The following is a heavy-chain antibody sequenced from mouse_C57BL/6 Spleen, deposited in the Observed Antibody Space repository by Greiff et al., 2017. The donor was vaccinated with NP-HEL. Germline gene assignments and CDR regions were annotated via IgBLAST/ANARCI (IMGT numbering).Heavy chain of an antibody. CDR3: ARYWDYGSSYWYFDV. CDR2: IRNKANGYTT. D-gene: IGHD1-1*01. CDR1: GFTFTDYY. V-gene: IGHV7-3*01. J-gene: IGHJ1*03. Sequence: DVKLVESGGGLVQPGGSLSLSCAASGFTFTDYYMSWVRQPPGKALEWLGFIRNKANGYTTEYSASVKGRFTISRDNSQSILYLQMNALRAEDSATYYCARYWDYGSSYWYFDVWGTGTTVTVSS.